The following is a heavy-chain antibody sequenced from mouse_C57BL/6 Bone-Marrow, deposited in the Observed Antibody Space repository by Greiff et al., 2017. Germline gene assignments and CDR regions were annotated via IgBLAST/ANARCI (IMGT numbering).Heavy chain of an antibody. Sequence: EVKLMESGGGLVKPGGSLKLSCAASGFTFSDYGMHWVRQAPEKGLEWVAYISSGSSTIYYADTVKGRFTISRDNAKNTLFLQMTSLRSEDTAMYYCARGPTVVANWYCDVWGTGTTVTVSS. D-gene: IGHD1-1*01. CDR1: GFTFSDYG. CDR2: ISSGSSTI. CDR3: ARGPTVVANWYCDV. J-gene: IGHJ1*03. V-gene: IGHV5-17*01.